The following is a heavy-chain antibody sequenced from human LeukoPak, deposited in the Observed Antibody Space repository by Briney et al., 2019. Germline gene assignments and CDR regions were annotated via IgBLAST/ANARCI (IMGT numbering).Heavy chain of an antibody. CDR3: AKVRDWGYYYDSSGPPDY. V-gene: IGHV3-30*04. CDR1: GFTFSSYA. D-gene: IGHD3-22*01. J-gene: IGHJ4*02. Sequence: GRSLRLSCAASGFTFSSYAMHWVRQAPGKGLEWVAVISYDGSNKYYADSVKGRFTISRDNSKNTLYLQMNSLRAEDTAVYYCAKVRDWGYYYDSSGPPDYWGQGTLVTVSS. CDR2: ISYDGSNK.